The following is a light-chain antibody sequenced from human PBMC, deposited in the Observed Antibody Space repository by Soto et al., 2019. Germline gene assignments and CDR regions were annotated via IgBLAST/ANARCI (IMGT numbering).Light chain of an antibody. CDR2: DVG. CDR1: SSDVGGYNY. V-gene: IGLV2-14*01. Sequence: QSVLTQPASVSGSPGQSITISCTGTSSDVGGYNYVSWYQQHPGKAPKLMIYDVGNRPSGVSNRFSGSKSGNTASLTISGLQAEDEADYYCSSYTSSSTLLVFGGGTQLTVL. CDR3: SSYTSSSTLLV. J-gene: IGLJ2*01.